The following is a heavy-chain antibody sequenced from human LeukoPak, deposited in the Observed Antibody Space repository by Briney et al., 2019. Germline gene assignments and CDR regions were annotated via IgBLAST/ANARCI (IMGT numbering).Heavy chain of an antibody. J-gene: IGHJ4*02. CDR2: IYSGGST. D-gene: IGHD3-3*01. Sequence: GGSLRLSCAASGFTVSSNYMSWVRQAPGKGLEWVSVIYSGGSTYYADSVKGRFTISRDNSKNTLYLQMNSLRAEDTAVYYCAKDDYDFWSGTGPFDYWGQGTLVTVSS. CDR1: GFTVSSNY. V-gene: IGHV3-53*01. CDR3: AKDDYDFWSGTGPFDY.